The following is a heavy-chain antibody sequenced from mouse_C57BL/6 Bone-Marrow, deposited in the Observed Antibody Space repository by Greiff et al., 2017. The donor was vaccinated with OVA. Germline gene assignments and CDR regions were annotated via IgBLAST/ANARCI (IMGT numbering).Heavy chain of an antibody. CDR1: GYTFTSYW. Sequence: QVQLQQPGAELVKPGASVKMSCKASGYTFTSYWITWVKQRPGHGLEWIGDMYPGSGSTNYNEKFKSKATLTVDKSSSTAYMQLSSLTSENSAVYYCARWRNYYGSFAYWGQGTLVTVSA. D-gene: IGHD1-1*01. CDR2: MYPGSGST. V-gene: IGHV1-55*01. J-gene: IGHJ3*01. CDR3: ARWRNYYGSFAY.